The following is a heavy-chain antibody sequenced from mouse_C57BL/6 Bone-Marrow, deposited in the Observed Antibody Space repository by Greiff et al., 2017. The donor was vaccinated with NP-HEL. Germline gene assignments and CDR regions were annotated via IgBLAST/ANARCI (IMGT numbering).Heavy chain of an antibody. Sequence: QVQLQQSAAELVKPGASVKISCKVSGYTFTDHTIHWMKQRPEQGLEWIGYIYPRDGSTKYNEKFKGKATLTADKSSSTAYMQLNSLTSEDSAVYCCARLREILIPAMDYWGQGTSVTVAS. CDR1: GYTFTDHT. J-gene: IGHJ4*01. CDR2: IYPRDGST. V-gene: IGHV1-78*01. CDR3: ARLREILIPAMDY.